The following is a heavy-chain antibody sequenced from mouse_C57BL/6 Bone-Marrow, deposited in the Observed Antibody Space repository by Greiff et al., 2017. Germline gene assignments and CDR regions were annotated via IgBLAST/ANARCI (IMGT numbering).Heavy chain of an antibody. CDR2: IDPGDGDT. CDR1: GYAFSSYW. V-gene: IGHV1-80*01. Sequence: VQLQQSGAELVKPGASVKISCKASGYAFSSYWMNWVKQRPGKGLEWIGQIDPGDGDTNYNGKFKGKATLTADKSSSTAYMQLSSLTSEDSAVYFCARGELPYYYAMDYWGQGTSVTVSS. J-gene: IGHJ4*01. CDR3: ARGELPYYYAMDY.